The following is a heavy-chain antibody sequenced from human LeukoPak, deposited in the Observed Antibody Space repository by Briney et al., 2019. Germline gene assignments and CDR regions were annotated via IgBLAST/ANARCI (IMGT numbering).Heavy chain of an antibody. CDR3: ARGGGYSYGFDY. Sequence: PSQTLSLTCAVSGGSISSGGYSWSWIRQPPGKGLEWIGYIYHSGSTYYNPSLKCRVTISVDRSKNQFSLKLSSVTAADTAVYYCARGGGYSYGFDYWGQGTLVTVSS. CDR1: GGSISSGGYS. D-gene: IGHD5-18*01. V-gene: IGHV4-30-2*01. J-gene: IGHJ4*02. CDR2: IYHSGST.